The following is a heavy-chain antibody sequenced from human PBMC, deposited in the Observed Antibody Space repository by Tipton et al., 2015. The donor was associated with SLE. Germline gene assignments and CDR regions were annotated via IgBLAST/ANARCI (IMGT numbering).Heavy chain of an antibody. Sequence: TLSLTCTVSGGSISTGGCFWCWFRQHPGKGLVWFGYIYYSGCTHYNPSLTRRVTRSVDTSKNQFSLKLGSVTAADTAVYYCARDRGDYGDYGHASDIWVQGTMVTVSS. CDR1: GGSISTGGCF. CDR2: IYYSGCT. J-gene: IGHJ3*02. D-gene: IGHD4-17*01. V-gene: IGHV4-31*03. CDR3: ARDRGDYGDYGHASDI.